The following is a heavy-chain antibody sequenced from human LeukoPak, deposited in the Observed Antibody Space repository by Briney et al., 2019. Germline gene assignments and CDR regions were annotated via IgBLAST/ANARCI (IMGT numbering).Heavy chain of an antibody. D-gene: IGHD2-15*01. Sequence: KPSETLSLTCAVYGGSFSGYYWSWIRQPPGKGLEWIGEINHRGSTNYNPSLKSRVTISVDTSKNQFSLKLSSVTAADTAVYYCARNVTRDDIVVVVAATPTKGGNWFDPWGQGTLVTVSS. CDR3: ARNVTRDDIVVVVAATPTKGGNWFDP. V-gene: IGHV4-34*01. CDR2: INHRGST. CDR1: GGSFSGYY. J-gene: IGHJ5*02.